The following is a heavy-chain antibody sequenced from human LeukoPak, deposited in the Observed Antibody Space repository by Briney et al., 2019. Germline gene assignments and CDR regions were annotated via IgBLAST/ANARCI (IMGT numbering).Heavy chain of an antibody. D-gene: IGHD2-2*01. Sequence: GGSLRLSCAASGFTFDDYAMSWVRQVPGKGLEWVSGINWDGTSTSYGASVKGRFTISRDNAKNSLYLQMNSLRAEDTAFYYCARSPAGYCTSASCPSYYYMDVWGKGTTATVSS. J-gene: IGHJ6*03. V-gene: IGHV3-20*04. CDR3: ARSPAGYCTSASCPSYYYMDV. CDR1: GFTFDDYA. CDR2: INWDGTST.